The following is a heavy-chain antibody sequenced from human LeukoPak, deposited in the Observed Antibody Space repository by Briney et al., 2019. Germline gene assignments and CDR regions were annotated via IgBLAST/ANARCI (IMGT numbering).Heavy chain of an antibody. V-gene: IGHV3-7*01. J-gene: IGHJ4*02. CDR1: GFTFSSYW. Sequence: PGGSLRLSCAASGFTFSSYWMSWVRQAPGKGLEWVANIKQDGSEKCYVDSVKGRFTISRDNAKNSLYLQMNSLRAEDTAVYYCARDRGIVATMEDYWGQGTLVTVSS. CDR2: IKQDGSEK. CDR3: ARDRGIVATMEDY. D-gene: IGHD5-12*01.